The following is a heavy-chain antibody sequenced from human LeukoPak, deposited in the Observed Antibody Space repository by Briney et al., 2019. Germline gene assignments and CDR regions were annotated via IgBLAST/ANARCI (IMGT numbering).Heavy chain of an antibody. CDR2: ISYDGSNK. CDR1: GFTFSSYA. CDR3: ARDGWSYYDSSGYFDY. V-gene: IGHV3-30*01. D-gene: IGHD3-22*01. J-gene: IGHJ4*02. Sequence: GGSLRLSCAASGFTFSSYAMHWVRQAPGKGLEWVAVISYDGSNKYYADSVKGRFTISRDNSKNTLYLQMNSLRAEDMAVYYCARDGWSYYDSSGYFDYWGQGTLVTVSS.